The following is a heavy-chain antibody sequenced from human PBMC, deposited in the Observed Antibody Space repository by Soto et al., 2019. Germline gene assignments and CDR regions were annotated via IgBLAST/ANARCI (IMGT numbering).Heavy chain of an antibody. J-gene: IGHJ6*02. CDR3: ARPTFFFGSGSYSANAYAMDV. CDR2: IDSSSSTI. V-gene: IGHV3-48*02. D-gene: IGHD3-10*01. CDR1: GFTFPAYT. Sequence: PGGSLRLSCVASGFTFPAYTMNWVRQAPGKGLEWLSYIDSSSSTIYYADSVKGRFTISRDNAKNSLFLQMNSLRDEDTAVYYCARPTFFFGSGSYSANAYAMDVWGQGTTVTVSS.